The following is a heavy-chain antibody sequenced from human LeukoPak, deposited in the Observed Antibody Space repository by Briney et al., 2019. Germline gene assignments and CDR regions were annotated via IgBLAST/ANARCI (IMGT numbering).Heavy chain of an antibody. J-gene: IGHJ6*02. CDR2: ISGSGGST. CDR1: GFTFNNYA. Sequence: PGGSLRLSCAASGFTFNNYAMSWVRQAPGKGLEWVSVISGSGGSTYYADSVKGRFTISRDNSKNTLFLQMSSLRAEDTAVYFCAKDRTSSGRFYYGLDVWGQGTTVTVSS. CDR3: AKDRTSSGRFYYGLDV. V-gene: IGHV3-23*01. D-gene: IGHD6-19*01.